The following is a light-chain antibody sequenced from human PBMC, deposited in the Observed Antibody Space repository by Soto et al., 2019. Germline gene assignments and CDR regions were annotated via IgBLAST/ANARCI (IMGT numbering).Light chain of an antibody. Sequence: DIQMTQSPSSLSASVGDRVTITCRASQTINTYLHWYQQKPGKAPKVLILEASSLQIGVPSRFSGSGSGTDFALTVSSLQPEDFATYYCQQTYSVPHTFGQGTKLQI. V-gene: IGKV1-39*01. CDR2: EAS. CDR1: QTINTY. J-gene: IGKJ2*01. CDR3: QQTYSVPHT.